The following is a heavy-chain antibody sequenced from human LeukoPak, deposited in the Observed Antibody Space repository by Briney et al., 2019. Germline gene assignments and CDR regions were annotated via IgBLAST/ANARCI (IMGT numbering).Heavy chain of an antibody. D-gene: IGHD4-17*01. CDR1: GFTCSSYG. J-gene: IGHJ3*02. V-gene: IGHV3-30*02. CDR3: AKDKATVLPFDI. CDR2: IRYDGSTK. Sequence: PGGSLRLSCAASGFTCSSYGMHWVRQAPGKGLEWVAFIRYDGSTKYYADSVKGRFTISRDNSKNTLYLQMNSLRAEDTAVYYCAKDKATVLPFDIWGQGTMVTVSS.